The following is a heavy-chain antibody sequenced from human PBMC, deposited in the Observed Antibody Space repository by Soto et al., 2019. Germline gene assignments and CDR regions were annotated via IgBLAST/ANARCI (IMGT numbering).Heavy chain of an antibody. V-gene: IGHV3-15*01. D-gene: IGHD3-22*01. Sequence: GGSLRLSCAASGSTFSNAWMSWVRQAPGKGLEWVGRIKSKTDGGTTDYAAPVKGRFTISRDDSKNTLYLQMNSLKTEDTAVYYCTTPGHSSGYFFEDDWGQGTLVTVSS. CDR2: IKSKTDGGTT. CDR3: TTPGHSSGYFFEDD. CDR1: GSTFSNAW. J-gene: IGHJ4*02.